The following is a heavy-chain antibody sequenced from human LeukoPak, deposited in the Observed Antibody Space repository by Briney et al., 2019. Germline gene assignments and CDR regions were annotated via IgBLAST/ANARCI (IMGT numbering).Heavy chain of an antibody. CDR1: GGSISSYY. D-gene: IGHD3-10*01. CDR2: IYYSGST. Sequence: PSETLSLTCTVSGGSISSYYWSWIRQPPGKGLEWIGYIYYSGSTNYNPSLKGRVTISVDTSKNQLSLKLSSVTAADTAVYYCARGAMVRGVIRSSYYFDYWGQGTLVTVSS. V-gene: IGHV4-59*01. CDR3: ARGAMVRGVIRSSYYFDY. J-gene: IGHJ4*02.